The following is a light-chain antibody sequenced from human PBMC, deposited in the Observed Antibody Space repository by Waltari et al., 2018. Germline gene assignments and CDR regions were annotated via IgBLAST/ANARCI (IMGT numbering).Light chain of an antibody. J-gene: IGKJ1*01. CDR2: GAS. CDR1: QSVGRT. CDR3: QHYVRLPVT. Sequence: EIVLTQSPGTLSLSPGERATLSCRTSQSVGRTLAWYQQKPGQAPSLRIYGASIRATGIPDRFSGSGSGTDFSLTISRLEPEDFAVYYCQHYVRLPVTFGQGTKVEIK. V-gene: IGKV3-20*01.